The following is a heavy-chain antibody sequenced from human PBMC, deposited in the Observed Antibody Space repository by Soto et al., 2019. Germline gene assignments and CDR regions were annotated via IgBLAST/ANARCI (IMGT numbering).Heavy chain of an antibody. V-gene: IGHV1-18*01. CDR2: ISAYNGNT. CDR3: ARLEYCSSTSCYLGLNYYYYYGMDV. J-gene: IGHJ6*02. CDR1: GYTFTSYG. D-gene: IGHD2-2*01. Sequence: ASVKVSCKASGYTFTSYGISWVLQAPGQGLERMGWISAYNGNTNYAQKLQGRVTMTTDTSTSTAYMELRSLRSDDTAVYYCARLEYCSSTSCYLGLNYYYYYGMDVWGQGTTVTVSS.